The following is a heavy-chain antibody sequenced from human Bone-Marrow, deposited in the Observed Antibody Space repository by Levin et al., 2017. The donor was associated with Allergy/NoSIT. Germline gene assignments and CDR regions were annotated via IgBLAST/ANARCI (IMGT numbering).Heavy chain of an antibody. Sequence: GGSLRLSCEASGFSFSSFAMHWVRQAPGKGLEWVAMTWYDGSKKYYGDSVQGRFIISRDNSKNTLYLEMNSLRVEDTAIYYCARDERAMAGGDLDYWGQGTLVTVS. CDR1: GFSFSSFA. V-gene: IGHV3-33*01. CDR2: TWYDGSKK. CDR3: ARDERAMAGGDLDY. J-gene: IGHJ4*02. D-gene: IGHD5-24*01.